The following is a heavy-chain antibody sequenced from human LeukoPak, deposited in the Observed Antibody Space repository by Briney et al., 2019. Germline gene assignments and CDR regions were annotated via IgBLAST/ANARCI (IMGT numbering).Heavy chain of an antibody. J-gene: IGHJ4*02. CDR3: ARDREPLSGWTPDFDY. V-gene: IGHV1-2*02. CDR2: INPNSGGT. Sequence: ASVKVSCKASGYTFTGYYMHWVRQAPGQGLEWMGWINPNSGGTNYAQKFQGRVTMTRDTSISTAYMELSRLRSDDTVVYYCARDREPLSGWTPDFDYWGQGTLVTVSS. CDR1: GYTFTGYY. D-gene: IGHD6-19*01.